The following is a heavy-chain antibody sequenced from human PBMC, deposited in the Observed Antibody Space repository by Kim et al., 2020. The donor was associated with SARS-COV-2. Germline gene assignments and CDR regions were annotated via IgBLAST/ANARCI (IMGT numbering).Heavy chain of an antibody. J-gene: IGHJ6*02. Sequence: GGSLRLSCAASGFTFSSFGMYWVRQAPGKGLEWVAAISSDGINEHYAGSVKGRFSISRDNSKNTVSLQMDSLRVEDTALYYCAERLDPKGGLDVWGQGTTVTVSS. CDR2: ISSDGINE. D-gene: IGHD6-19*01. CDR1: GFTFSSFG. V-gene: IGHV3-30*18. CDR3: AERLDPKGGLDV.